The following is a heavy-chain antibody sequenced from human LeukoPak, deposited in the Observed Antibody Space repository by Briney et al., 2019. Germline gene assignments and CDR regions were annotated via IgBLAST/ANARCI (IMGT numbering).Heavy chain of an antibody. CDR1: GFTFSYHW. V-gene: IGHV3-7*01. J-gene: IGHJ4*02. CDR3: AKDSYSKGDF. CDR2: IKNDGAVK. Sequence: PGGSLTLSCAASGFTFSYHWMTWVRQAPGKGLEWVANIKNDGAVKNYVDSVKCRFTISRDNAKNSLYLQMNSLRAEDTAVYYCAKDSYSKGDFWGQGVLVTVSS. D-gene: IGHD6-13*01.